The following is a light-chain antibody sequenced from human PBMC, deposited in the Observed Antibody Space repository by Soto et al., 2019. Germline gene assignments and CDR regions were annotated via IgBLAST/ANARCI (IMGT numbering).Light chain of an antibody. J-gene: IGKJ4*01. CDR1: QSINSN. CDR3: QQYNNWPRAT. Sequence: ILVQQSPATRSVAPGERATLSCRASQSINSNLAWYQQKPGQAPRLLMFRASIRATGFPARFSGSGSGTEFNITISSLQSEDSAIYYCQQYNNWPRATFGGGTKVDIK. CDR2: RAS. V-gene: IGKV3-15*01.